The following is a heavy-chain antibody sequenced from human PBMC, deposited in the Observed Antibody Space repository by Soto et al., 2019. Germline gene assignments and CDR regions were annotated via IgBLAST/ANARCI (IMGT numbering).Heavy chain of an antibody. V-gene: IGHV3-66*01. J-gene: IGHJ4*02. CDR3: ARVDIVVVPAAMEYYFDY. Sequence: GSLRLSCAASGFTVSSDYMSWVRQAPGKGLEWVSVIYSGGSTYYADSVKGRFTISRDNSKNTLYLQMNSLRAEDTAVYYCARVDIVVVPAAMEYYFDYWGQGTLVTVSS. D-gene: IGHD2-2*01. CDR2: IYSGGST. CDR1: GFTVSSDY.